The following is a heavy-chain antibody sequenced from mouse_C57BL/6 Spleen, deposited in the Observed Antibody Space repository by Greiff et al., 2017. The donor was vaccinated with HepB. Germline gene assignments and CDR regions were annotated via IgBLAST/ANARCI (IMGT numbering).Heavy chain of an antibody. CDR3: ARRGAYDYYAMDY. D-gene: IGHD6-5*01. Sequence: VKLQQPGAELVKPGASVKMSCKASGYTFTSYWITWVKQRPGQGLEWIGDIYPGSGSTNYNEKFKSKATLTVDTSSSTAYMQLSSLTSEDSAVYYCARRGAYDYYAMDYWGQGTSVTVSS. CDR2: IYPGSGST. CDR1: GYTFTSYW. V-gene: IGHV1-55*01. J-gene: IGHJ4*01.